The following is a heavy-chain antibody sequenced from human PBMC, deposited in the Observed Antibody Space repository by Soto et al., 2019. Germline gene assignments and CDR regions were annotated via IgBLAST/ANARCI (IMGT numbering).Heavy chain of an antibody. CDR3: ARGGSNDWQVAFDI. J-gene: IGHJ3*02. CDR2: INHSGNN. D-gene: IGHD3-9*01. V-gene: IGHV4-34*01. CDR1: GGSFSTYY. Sequence: SETQSLTCVVSGGSFSTYYYNWIRQSPGKGLKWIGEINHSGNNNYSPSLKSRVTMSLDTSKNQFSLKLTSVTAADTAVYYCARGGSNDWQVAFDIWGQGTMVTVSS.